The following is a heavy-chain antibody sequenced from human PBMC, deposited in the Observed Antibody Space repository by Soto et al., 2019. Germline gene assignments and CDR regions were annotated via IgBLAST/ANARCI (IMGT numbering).Heavy chain of an antibody. J-gene: IGHJ4*02. D-gene: IGHD3-9*01. V-gene: IGHV1-69*12. Sequence: QVQLVQSGADVKKPGSSVRVSCRTSGDTLKKYGFSWVRQTPGQGLEWMGGIIPMYGITNYGQIFQGRLTITADESTDTVYMDLTSLKSEDTAVYYCAGEAGGTGLHVWGQGTQVTVSS. CDR1: GDTLKKYG. CDR2: IIPMYGIT. CDR3: AGEAGGTGLHV.